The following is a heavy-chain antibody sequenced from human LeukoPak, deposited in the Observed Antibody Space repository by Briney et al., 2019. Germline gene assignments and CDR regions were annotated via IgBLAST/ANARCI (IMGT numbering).Heavy chain of an antibody. J-gene: IGHJ5*02. CDR3: ATPRYCSSTSCYDNWFDP. CDR1: GGTFSGYA. D-gene: IGHD2-2*01. V-gene: IGHV1-69*04. Sequence: SVKVSCKASGGTFSGYAISWVRQAPGQGLEWMGRIIPILGIANYAQKFQGRVTITADKSTSTAYMELSSLRSEDTAVYYCATPRYCSSTSCYDNWFDPWGQGTLVTVSS. CDR2: IIPILGIA.